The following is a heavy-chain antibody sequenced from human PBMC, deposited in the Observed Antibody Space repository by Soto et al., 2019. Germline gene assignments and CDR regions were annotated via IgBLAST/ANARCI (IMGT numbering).Heavy chain of an antibody. D-gene: IGHD3-22*01. Sequence: PGGSVRHSFVACGFIFSSGWMSWVSQAPGKGQEWVANTKQDGSEKYYVDSVKGRFTISRDNAKNSLYLQMNSLRAEDTAVYYCARERVVITGGYYYYGMDVWGQGTTVTVSS. J-gene: IGHJ6*02. CDR2: TKQDGSEK. CDR3: ARERVVITGGYYYYGMDV. CDR1: GFIFSSGW. V-gene: IGHV3-7*05.